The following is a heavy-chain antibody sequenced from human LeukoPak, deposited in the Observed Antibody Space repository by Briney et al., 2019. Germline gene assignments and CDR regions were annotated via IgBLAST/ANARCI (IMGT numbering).Heavy chain of an antibody. V-gene: IGHV3-23*01. Sequence: TGGSLRLSCVASGFTFNTYGMSWVRQAPGKGLDWVSGISAGGGSANYVDSVKGRFTISRDNSKNTLYLQMNSLRAEDTAVYYCAKDRTPRTGDLWWFDPWGQGTLVTVSS. CDR1: GFTFNTYG. J-gene: IGHJ5*02. CDR2: ISAGGGSA. CDR3: AKDRTPRTGDLWWFDP. D-gene: IGHD7-27*01.